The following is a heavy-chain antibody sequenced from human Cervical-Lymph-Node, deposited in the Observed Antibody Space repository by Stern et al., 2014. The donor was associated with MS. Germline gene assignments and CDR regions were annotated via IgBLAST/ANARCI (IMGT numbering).Heavy chain of an antibody. J-gene: IGHJ4*02. Sequence: QLQLQESGPGLVKPSETLSLTCTVSDDSVSSSSYYWGWIRHPPGRGLEWVGSIYYSGTTYYNPSLKSRVTISVDTSQKQFSLHMSSVTAADTAFYYCARQRFSTRRNYFDYWGQGTLVTVSS. CDR1: DDSVSSSSYY. V-gene: IGHV4-39*01. CDR3: ARQRFSTRRNYFDY. D-gene: IGHD3-16*01. CDR2: IYYSGTT.